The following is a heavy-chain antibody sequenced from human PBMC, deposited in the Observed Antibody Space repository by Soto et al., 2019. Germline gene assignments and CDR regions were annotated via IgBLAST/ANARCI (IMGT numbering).Heavy chain of an antibody. D-gene: IGHD5-18*01. J-gene: IGHJ4*02. CDR2: INAGNGNT. CDR3: ARSPGTLGQYSYGFDY. Sequence: ASVKVSCKASGYTFTSYAMRWVRQAPGQRLEWMGWINAGNGNTKYSQKFQGRVTITRDTSASTAYMELSSLRSEDTAVYYCARSPGTLGQYSYGFDYWGQGTLVTVSS. V-gene: IGHV1-3*01. CDR1: GYTFTSYA.